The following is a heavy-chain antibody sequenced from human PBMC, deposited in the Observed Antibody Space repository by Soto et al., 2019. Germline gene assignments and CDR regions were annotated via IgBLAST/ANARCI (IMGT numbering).Heavy chain of an antibody. CDR1: GFTFSDYG. D-gene: IGHD6-6*01. Sequence: EVQLLESGGGLIQPGGSLRLSCAGSGFTFSDYGMNWVRQAPGKGLEWVSGLTWGGSAYYAESVRCRFTISRDNSKSILYVQMNSLRVEDTAVYYCAKERTSSTYDGMDVWGQGTPVTVSS. J-gene: IGHJ6*02. V-gene: IGHV3-23*01. CDR3: AKERTSSTYDGMDV. CDR2: LTWGGSA.